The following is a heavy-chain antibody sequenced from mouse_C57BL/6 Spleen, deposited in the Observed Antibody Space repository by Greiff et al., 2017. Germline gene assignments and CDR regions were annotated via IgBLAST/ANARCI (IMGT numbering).Heavy chain of an antibody. CDR2: IHPNSGST. D-gene: IGHD2-13*01. V-gene: IGHV1-64*01. J-gene: IGHJ4*01. CDR1: GYTFTSYW. CDR3: ARRKIYYGDYEDAMGC. Sequence: QVQLQQPGAELVKPGASVKLSCKASGYTFTSYWMHWVKQRPGQGLEWIGMIHPNSGSTNYNEKFKSKATLTVDKSSSTAYMQLSSLTSEDAAVYYCARRKIYYGDYEDAMGCWGQGTSVTVSS.